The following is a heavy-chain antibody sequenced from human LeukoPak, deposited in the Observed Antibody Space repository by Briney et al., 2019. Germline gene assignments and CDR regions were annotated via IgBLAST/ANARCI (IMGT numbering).Heavy chain of an antibody. CDR3: ARDVSAYYGYYMDV. D-gene: IGHD3-10*01. J-gene: IGHJ6*03. CDR2: INPNSGGT. CDR1: GYTFTDYY. V-gene: IGHV1-2*02. Sequence: ASVKVSCKASGYTFTDYYMHWVRQAPGQGLEWMGWINPNSGGTNYAQKFQGRVTMTRDTSISTAYMELSRLRSDDTAVYSCARDVSAYYGYYMDVWGKGTTVTVSS.